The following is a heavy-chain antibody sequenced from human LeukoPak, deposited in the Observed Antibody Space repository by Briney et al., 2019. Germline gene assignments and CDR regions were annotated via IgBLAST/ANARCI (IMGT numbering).Heavy chain of an antibody. CDR2: INPNSGGT. D-gene: IGHD2-2*01. Sequence: GASVKVSCKASGYTFTGYYMHWVRQAPGQGLEWMGWINPNSGGTNYAQKFQGRVTMTRDTSISTAYMELSRLRSDDTAVYYCARVRLEYQLLDYYDYWGQGTLVTVSS. J-gene: IGHJ4*02. CDR1: GYTFTGYY. V-gene: IGHV1-2*02. CDR3: ARVRLEYQLLDYYDY.